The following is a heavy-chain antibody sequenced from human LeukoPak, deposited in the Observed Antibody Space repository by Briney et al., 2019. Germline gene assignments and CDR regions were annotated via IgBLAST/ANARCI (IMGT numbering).Heavy chain of an antibody. Sequence: GEFLKISCKGSGYSFTSYWISLGRQMPGEGLEWMGMIDPSDSYTNYSPSFQGNVTISADKSISTAYLQWSSLKASDTAMYYCARQEKDNWFDPWGQGTLVTVSS. CDR1: GYSFTSYW. V-gene: IGHV5-10-1*01. J-gene: IGHJ5*02. CDR2: IDPSDSYT. CDR3: ARQEKDNWFDP.